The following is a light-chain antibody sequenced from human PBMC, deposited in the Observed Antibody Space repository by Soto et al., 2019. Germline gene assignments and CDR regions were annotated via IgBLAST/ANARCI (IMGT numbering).Light chain of an antibody. J-gene: IGKJ5*01. V-gene: IGKV2D-29*02. CDR1: QSLLHITGETF. CDR3: MQSTQLPPT. CDR2: EVS. Sequence: DVVMTQTPLSLSVAPGQPASISCKSSQSLLHITGETFLFWYLQKPGQSPQLLIYEVSTRVSGVPDRFSGSGSGPDFTLEISRVETDDVGISYCMQSTQLPPTFGQGTRLGIE.